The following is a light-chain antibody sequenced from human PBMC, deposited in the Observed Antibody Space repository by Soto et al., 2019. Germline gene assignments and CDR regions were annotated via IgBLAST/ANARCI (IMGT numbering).Light chain of an antibody. CDR1: SSNIGANT. Sequence: QSVLTQPPSASGTPGQRVAFSCSGSSSNIGANTVNWYQQVPGAAPNLLIYSHSQRPSEVPDRFSGSKSGTSASLAISGLQSDDEADYYCAAWDDSLNAYVFGTGTKVTVL. V-gene: IGLV1-44*01. CDR2: SHS. CDR3: AAWDDSLNAYV. J-gene: IGLJ1*01.